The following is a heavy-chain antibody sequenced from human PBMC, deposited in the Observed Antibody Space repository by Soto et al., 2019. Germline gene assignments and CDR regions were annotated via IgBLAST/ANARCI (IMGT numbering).Heavy chain of an antibody. V-gene: IGHV1-69*01. CDR2: IIPSYDRA. D-gene: IGHD4-17*01. CDR3: ARDPTNDYGDDTFDY. CDR1: GDAFMSYA. Sequence: QVLLLQSGSEVKKPGSSVKDSCKASGDAFMSYAISWVRQAPGQGLEYMGGIIPSYDRAKYAQKFQGRLTVSADLYTSTVYMELSSLRSEDTAVYFCARDPTNDYGDDTFDYWGQGTKVIVSS. J-gene: IGHJ4*02.